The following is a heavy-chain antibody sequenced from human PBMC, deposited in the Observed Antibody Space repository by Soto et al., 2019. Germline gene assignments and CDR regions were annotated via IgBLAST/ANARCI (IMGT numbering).Heavy chain of an antibody. V-gene: IGHV1-18*01. CDR3: ARVVRGVVNWFDP. D-gene: IGHD3-10*01. CDR2: IATYNSNR. Sequence: HLVQSGPEVKKPGASITVSCKTSGDTFTNFGLSWVRQAPGQGLEWMGWIATYNSNRNYAQKFQGTLIPTTDTSTMTAYMELKTLGYDDTAVYYCARVVRGVVNWFDPWGQGTLITVSS. CDR1: GDTFTNFG. J-gene: IGHJ5*02.